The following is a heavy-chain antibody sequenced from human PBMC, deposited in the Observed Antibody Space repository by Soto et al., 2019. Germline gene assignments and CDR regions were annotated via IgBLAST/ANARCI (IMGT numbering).Heavy chain of an antibody. D-gene: IGHD2-2*02. CDR1: GGSFSGYY. Sequence: SETLSLTCAVYGGSFSGYYWSWIRQPPGKGLEWIGEINHSGSTNYNPSLKSRVTISVGTSKNQFSLKLSSVTAADTAVYYCARGETYCSSTSCYTRPNWFDPCGQGTLVTVSS. J-gene: IGHJ5*02. V-gene: IGHV4-34*01. CDR3: ARGETYCSSTSCYTRPNWFDP. CDR2: INHSGST.